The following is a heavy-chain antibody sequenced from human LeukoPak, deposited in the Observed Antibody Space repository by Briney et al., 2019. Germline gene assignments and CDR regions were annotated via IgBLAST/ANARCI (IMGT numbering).Heavy chain of an antibody. CDR2: ITSSGSYR. CDR3: ASENIVTTSGALFDY. V-gene: IGHV3-21*01. D-gene: IGHD5-12*01. J-gene: IGHJ4*02. CDR1: GFTFSRHA. Sequence: PGGSLRLSCAASGFTFSRHAMSWVRQAPGEGLEWVSSITSSGSYRYHSDSVKGRFTISRDNAKNSLYLQMNSLRVEDTAVYYCASENIVTTSGALFDYWGQGILVTVSS.